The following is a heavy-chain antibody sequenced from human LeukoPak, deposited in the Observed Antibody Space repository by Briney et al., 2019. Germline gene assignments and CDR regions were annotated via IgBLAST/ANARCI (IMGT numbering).Heavy chain of an antibody. J-gene: IGHJ4*02. Sequence: GASLRLSCAASGFTFSSYSMNWVRQAPGQGLEWVSSISSSSSYIYYADSVKGRFTISRDNAKNSLYLQMNSLRAEDTAVYYCARRAYYDSSGYDPFDYWGQGTLVTVSS. CDR1: GFTFSSYS. CDR3: ARRAYYDSSGYDPFDY. CDR2: ISSSSSYI. D-gene: IGHD3-22*01. V-gene: IGHV3-21*01.